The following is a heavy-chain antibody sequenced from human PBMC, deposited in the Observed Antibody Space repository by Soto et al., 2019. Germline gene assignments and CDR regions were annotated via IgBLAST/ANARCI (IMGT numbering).Heavy chain of an antibody. D-gene: IGHD2-21*02. V-gene: IGHV3-23*01. J-gene: IGHJ2*01. Sequence: EVQLLESGGGLVQPGGSVRLSCAASGLTFGNYAMSWVRQAPGKGLEWVSAISGDSGRTYYADSVKGRFTISRDNPKNTLYLQMNTLRAEDTAVYYCAVTPNCGRDCSAASYWYFDIWGRGTLVTVSS. CDR1: GLTFGNYA. CDR3: AVTPNCGRDCSAASYWYFDI. CDR2: ISGDSGRT.